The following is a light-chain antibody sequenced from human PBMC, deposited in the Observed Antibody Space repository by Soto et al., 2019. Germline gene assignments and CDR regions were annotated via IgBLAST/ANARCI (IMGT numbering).Light chain of an antibody. Sequence: QSALTQPPSASGSPGQSVTISCTGTSSDVGGYNYVSWYQQHPGKAPKLMISEVSKRPSGVPDRFSGSKSGTTASLTGSGAEAEDADYYYSSSFAGNNDVVFGGGTKLTVL. CDR1: SSDVGGYNY. CDR3: SSFAGNNDVV. CDR2: EVS. J-gene: IGLJ2*01. V-gene: IGLV2-8*01.